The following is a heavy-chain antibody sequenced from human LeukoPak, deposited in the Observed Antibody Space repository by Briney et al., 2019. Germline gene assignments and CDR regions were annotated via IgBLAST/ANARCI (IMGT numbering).Heavy chain of an antibody. D-gene: IGHD4-17*01. CDR2: IYYSGST. Sequence: PSQTLSLTCTVSGGSISSGGYYWSWIRQHPGKGLEWIGYIYYSGSTYYNPSLKSRVTISVDTSKNQFSLKLSSVTAADTAVYYCAREGDYGDYIDAFDIWGQGTMVTVSS. J-gene: IGHJ3*02. CDR1: GGSISSGGYY. CDR3: AREGDYGDYIDAFDI. V-gene: IGHV4-31*03.